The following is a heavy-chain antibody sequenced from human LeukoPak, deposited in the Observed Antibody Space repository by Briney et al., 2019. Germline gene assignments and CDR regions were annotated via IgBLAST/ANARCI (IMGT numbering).Heavy chain of an antibody. CDR1: GGTFSSYA. V-gene: IGHV1-69*04. Sequence: ASVKVSCKASGGTFSSYAISWVRPAPGQGLEWMGRIIPILGIANYAQKFQGRVTITADKSTSTAYMELSSLRSEDTAVYYCARAGYYDILTAEYYFDYWGQGTLVTVSS. CDR3: ARAGYYDILTAEYYFDY. CDR2: IIPILGIA. J-gene: IGHJ4*02. D-gene: IGHD3-9*01.